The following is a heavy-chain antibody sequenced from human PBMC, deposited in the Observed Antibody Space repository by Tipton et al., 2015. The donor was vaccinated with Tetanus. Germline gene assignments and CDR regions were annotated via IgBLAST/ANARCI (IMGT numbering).Heavy chain of an antibody. CDR2: VSHSGST. CDR1: SGSINNYY. D-gene: IGHD6-6*01. J-gene: IGHJ5*02. V-gene: IGHV4-59*01. CDR3: ARGVRYSGSSFHWFDT. Sequence: PGLVKPSETLSLTCTVSSGSINNYYWSWIRQPPGKGLEWIGYVSHSGSTNSNPSLKSRITISIDTSKNQFSLELTSVTAADTAVYYCARGVRYSGSSFHWFDTWGQGTLVTVSS.